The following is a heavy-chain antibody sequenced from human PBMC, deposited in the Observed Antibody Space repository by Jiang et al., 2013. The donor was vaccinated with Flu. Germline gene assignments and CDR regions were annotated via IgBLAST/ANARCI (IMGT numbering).Heavy chain of an antibody. CDR3: ARGPSHGAFDI. CDR1: GYSFTAYF. V-gene: IGHV1-2*02. CDR2: INPNTGGT. Sequence: GAEVKKPGASVKVSCKASGYSFTAYFIHWMRQAPGQGLEWMGDINPNTGGTHNAQKFQGRVTMTRDTSISTAYMELTRLTSDDTAVYYCARGPSHGAFDIWGQGDNGHRLF. J-gene: IGHJ3*02.